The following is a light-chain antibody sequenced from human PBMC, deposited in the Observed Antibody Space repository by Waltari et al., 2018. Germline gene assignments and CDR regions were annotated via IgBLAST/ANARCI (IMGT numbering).Light chain of an antibody. CDR1: SGSVSSTSY. CDR3: ALYMGIGIWV. CDR2: KIK. Sequence: QIAVTQEPSLSVSPGGTVTLTCALSSGSVSSTSYASWYQQTPGQTPRTLAYKIKTRLSGVPYLFSGSMLGNKAALTTTGAQSEDESDYYCALYMGIGIWVFGGGTKLTVL. V-gene: IGLV8-61*01. J-gene: IGLJ3*02.